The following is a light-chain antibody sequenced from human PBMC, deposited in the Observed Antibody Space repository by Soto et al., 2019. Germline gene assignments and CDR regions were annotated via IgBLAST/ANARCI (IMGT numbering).Light chain of an antibody. V-gene: IGKV3-11*01. CDR1: QSVSSY. Sequence: EIVLTQSPTTPSLSPGERATLSCRASQSVSSYLAWYQQKPGQAPRLLIYDASNRATGIPARFSGSGSGTDFTLTISSLEPEDFSVYYCQQRSNCPATLGAGTKADIK. CDR2: DAS. CDR3: QQRSNCPAT. J-gene: IGKJ4*01.